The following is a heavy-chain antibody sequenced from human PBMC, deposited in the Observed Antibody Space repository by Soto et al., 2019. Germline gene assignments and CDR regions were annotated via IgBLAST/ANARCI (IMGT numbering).Heavy chain of an antibody. CDR2: IYHSGST. D-gene: IGHD1-26*01. J-gene: IGHJ4*02. V-gene: IGHV4-4*02. CDR3: ATMPGIVGATHFDY. Sequence: SETLSLTCAVSGGSISSSNWWSWVRQPPGKGLEWIGEIYHSGSTNYNPSLKSRATISVDKSKNQFFLELSSVTAADTAVYYCATMPGIVGATHFDYWGQGTLVTVSS. CDR1: GGSISSSNW.